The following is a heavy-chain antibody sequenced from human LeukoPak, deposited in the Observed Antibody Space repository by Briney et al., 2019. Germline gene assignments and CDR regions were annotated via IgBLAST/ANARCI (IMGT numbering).Heavy chain of an antibody. V-gene: IGHV3-21*01. CDR1: GFTFSSYS. J-gene: IGHJ6*02. D-gene: IGHD3-9*01. CDR3: AREYYDILTRPYYYYYGMDV. Sequence: TGGSLRLSCAASGFTFSSYSMNWVRQAPGKGLEWVSYISSSSSYIYYADSVKGRFTISRDNAKNSLYLQMNSLRAEDTAVYYCAREYYDILTRPYYYYYGMDVWGQGTTVTVSS. CDR2: ISSSSSYI.